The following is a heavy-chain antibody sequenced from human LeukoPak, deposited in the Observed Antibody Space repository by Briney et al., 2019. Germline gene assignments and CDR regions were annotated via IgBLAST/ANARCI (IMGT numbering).Heavy chain of an antibody. J-gene: IGHJ4*02. CDR1: GGSISSGGYY. Sequence: PSETLSLTCTVSGGSISSGGYYWSWIRQHPGKGLEWIGYIYYSGSTYYNPSLKSRVTISVDTSKNQFSLKLSSVTAADTAVYYCARHVCHFGVYGEREGGGDCYDYFDYWGQGTLVTVSS. V-gene: IGHV4-31*03. D-gene: IGHD2-21*02. CDR2: IYYSGST. CDR3: ARHVCHFGVYGEREGGGDCYDYFDY.